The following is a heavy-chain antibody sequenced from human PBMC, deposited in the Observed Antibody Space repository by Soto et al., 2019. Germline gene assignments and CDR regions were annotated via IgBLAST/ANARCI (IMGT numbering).Heavy chain of an antibody. CDR2: VSSDGSSK. CDR3: AKDKGRVQTYYHY. V-gene: IGHV3-30*18. J-gene: IGHJ4*02. CDR1: GFTFNTFG. Sequence: QVQLVESGGGVVQPGRSLRLSCSASGFTFNTFGMHWVRQAPGKGLEWVAVVSSDGSSKYYVDSVKGRFTISRDNSKNTLYLEMNNLRVEDTAVYFWAKDKGRVQTYYHYWGQGTLVTVSS. D-gene: IGHD3-10*01.